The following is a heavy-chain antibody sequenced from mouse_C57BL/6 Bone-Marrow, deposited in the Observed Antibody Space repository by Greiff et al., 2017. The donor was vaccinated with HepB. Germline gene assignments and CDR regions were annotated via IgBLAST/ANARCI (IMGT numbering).Heavy chain of an antibody. CDR2: IYPRSGNT. CDR3: ARWNGALFAY. D-gene: IGHD1-1*02. J-gene: IGHJ3*01. V-gene: IGHV1-81*01. Sequence: QVQLQQSGAELARPGASVKLSCKASGYTFTSYGISWVKQRTGQGLEWIGEIYPRSGNTYYNEKFKGKATLTADKSYSTAYLELRCLTSEDSAVYFCARWNGALFAYWGQGTLVTVSA. CDR1: GYTFTSYG.